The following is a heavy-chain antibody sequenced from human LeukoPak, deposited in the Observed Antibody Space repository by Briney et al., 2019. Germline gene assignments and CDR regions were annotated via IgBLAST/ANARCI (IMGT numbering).Heavy chain of an antibody. CDR2: IYYSGST. D-gene: IGHD5-18*01. V-gene: IGHV4-59*01. CDR1: GGSISSYY. J-gene: IGHJ5*02. Sequence: SETLSLTCTVSGGSISSYYWSWIRQPPGKGLEWIGYIYYSGSTNYNPSLKSRVTISVDTSKNQFSLKLSSVTAADTAVYYCARDRSYEGLNRFDPWGQGTLVTVSS. CDR3: ARDRSYEGLNRFDP.